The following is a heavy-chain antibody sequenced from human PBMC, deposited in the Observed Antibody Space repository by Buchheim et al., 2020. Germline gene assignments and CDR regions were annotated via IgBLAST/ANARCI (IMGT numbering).Heavy chain of an antibody. Sequence: QVQLVQSGAEVKKPGASVKVSCQTSGYTFIDYYVHWMRQAPGQGPEWMGWNNPRSGARHYAQKFQGRVTMTRATSISTAYIELNSLRSDDTAVYYCARDEGYSYGSVVTYYFDYWGQGTL. V-gene: IGHV1-2*02. CDR2: NNPRSGAR. J-gene: IGHJ4*02. CDR1: GYTFIDYY. CDR3: ARDEGYSYGSVVTYYFDY. D-gene: IGHD5-18*01.